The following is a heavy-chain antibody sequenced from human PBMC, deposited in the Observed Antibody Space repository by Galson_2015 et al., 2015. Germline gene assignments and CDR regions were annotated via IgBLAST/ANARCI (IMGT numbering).Heavy chain of an antibody. V-gene: IGHV3-23*01. CDR2: ISGSDSST. Sequence: SLRLSCAASGFTFSNYAMSWVRQAPGKGLEWVSAISGSDSSTYYADSVKGRFTISRDNSKNTLLLQMNSLRAEDTAVHYCAKRSEESGAFDIWGQGTMVTVSS. D-gene: IGHD6-25*01. CDR1: GFTFSNYA. J-gene: IGHJ3*02. CDR3: AKRSEESGAFDI.